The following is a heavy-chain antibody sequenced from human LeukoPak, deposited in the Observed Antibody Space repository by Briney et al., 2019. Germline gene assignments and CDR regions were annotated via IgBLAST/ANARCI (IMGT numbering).Heavy chain of an antibody. CDR2: IYYSGST. Sequence: SETLSLTCTVSGGSISSYYWSWIRQPPGKGLEWIGYIYYSGSTNYNPSLKSRVTILVHTSKNQFSLILNSVTAADTAVYYCARHRSHSSLFDYWGQGTLVTVSS. CDR1: GGSISSYY. CDR3: ARHRSHSSLFDY. J-gene: IGHJ4*02. V-gene: IGHV4-59*01. D-gene: IGHD6-19*01.